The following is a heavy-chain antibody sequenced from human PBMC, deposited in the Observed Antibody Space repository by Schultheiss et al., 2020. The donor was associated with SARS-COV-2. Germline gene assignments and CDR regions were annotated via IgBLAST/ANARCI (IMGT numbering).Heavy chain of an antibody. Sequence: GGSLRLSCAASGFTFSSYAMSWVRQAPGKGLEWVSAISGSGGSTYYADSVKGRFTISRDNSKNTLYLQMNSLRAEDPAVYYCAKSLATIRSGYYHQYYFDYWGQGTLVTVSS. CDR3: AKSLATIRSGYYHQYYFDY. V-gene: IGHV3-23*01. CDR2: ISGSGGST. CDR1: GFTFSSYA. D-gene: IGHD3-3*01. J-gene: IGHJ4*02.